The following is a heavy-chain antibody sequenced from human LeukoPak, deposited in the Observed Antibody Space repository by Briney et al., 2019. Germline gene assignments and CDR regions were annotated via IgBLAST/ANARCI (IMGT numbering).Heavy chain of an antibody. D-gene: IGHD6-13*01. CDR1: GFTFSMSS. V-gene: IGHV3-30*04. CDR3: ARGRAGIAAAGFDY. Sequence: GGSLRLSCATSGFTFSMSSMHWVRLAPGKGLEWLAGISFDRANKFSGDSVKGRFSISRDNSKNTLYLQMNSLGLDDTAVYFCARGRAGIAAAGFDYWGQGALVTVSS. J-gene: IGHJ4*02. CDR2: ISFDRANK.